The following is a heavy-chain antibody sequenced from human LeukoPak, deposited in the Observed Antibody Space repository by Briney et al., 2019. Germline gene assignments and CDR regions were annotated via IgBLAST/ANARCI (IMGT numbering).Heavy chain of an antibody. Sequence: GASVKVSCKASGYTFTGYYMDWVRQAPGQGLEWMGGIIPIFGTANYAQKFQGRVTITTDESTSTAYMELSSLRSEDTAVYYCARGGTSSSWRPDAFDIWGQGTMVTVSS. CDR2: IIPIFGTA. CDR3: ARGGTSSSWRPDAFDI. CDR1: GYTFTGYY. J-gene: IGHJ3*02. D-gene: IGHD6-13*01. V-gene: IGHV1-69*05.